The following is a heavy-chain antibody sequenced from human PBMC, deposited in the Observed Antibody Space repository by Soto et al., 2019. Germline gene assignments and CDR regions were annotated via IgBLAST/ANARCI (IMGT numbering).Heavy chain of an antibody. V-gene: IGHV3-15*01. CDR2: IKGKTEGGTT. J-gene: IGHJ4*02. Sequence: GGSLRLSCAASGFILSDVWMSWVRQAPGAGLEWVGRIKGKTEGGTTDYAAPVKGKFTISRDASKKTLYLQMNSLKTEDTAVYYCTTDPHSTGTKYWGQGTLVTVSS. CDR3: TTDPHSTGTKY. CDR1: GFILSDVW. D-gene: IGHD1-1*01.